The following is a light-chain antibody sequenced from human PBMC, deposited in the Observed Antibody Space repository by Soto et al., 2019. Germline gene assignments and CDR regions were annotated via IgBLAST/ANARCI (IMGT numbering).Light chain of an antibody. CDR3: GTWDSSLSAVI. J-gene: IGLJ2*01. Sequence: QSVLTQPPSVSAAPGQKVTISCSGSNSNIGSNYVSWYQQVPGTAPKLLIYDNNSRPSGIPDRFSGSKSGTSATLGITGLQTGDEADYYCGTWDSSLSAVIFGGGTQLTVL. CDR2: DNN. V-gene: IGLV1-51*01. CDR1: NSNIGSNY.